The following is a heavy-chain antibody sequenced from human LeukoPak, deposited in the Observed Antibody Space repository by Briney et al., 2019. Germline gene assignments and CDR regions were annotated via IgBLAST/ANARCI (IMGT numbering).Heavy chain of an antibody. CDR1: GYTFTSYD. V-gene: IGHV1-8*01. CDR2: MNPNSGNT. CDR3: AKNSRYIVVVEET. Sequence: ASVKVSCKASGYTFTSYDINWVRQATGQGLEWMGWMNPNSGNTGYAQKFQGRVTMTRNTSISTAYMELSSLRSEDTAVYYCAKNSRYIVVVEETWGQGTLVTVSS. D-gene: IGHD2-15*01. J-gene: IGHJ5*02.